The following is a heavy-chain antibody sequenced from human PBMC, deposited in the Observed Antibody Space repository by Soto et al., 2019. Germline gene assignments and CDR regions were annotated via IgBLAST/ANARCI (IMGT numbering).Heavy chain of an antibody. Sequence: SETLSLTCTVSGGSISSYYWSWIRQPPGKGLEWIGYINYSGSTNYNPSLISRFTISVDTSKNHFSLKLSSVTAADTAVYYCARRYGPGFDYWGQGTLVTVSS. CDR1: GGSISSYY. D-gene: IGHD4-17*01. V-gene: IGHV4-59*08. J-gene: IGHJ4*02. CDR3: ARRYGPGFDY. CDR2: INYSGST.